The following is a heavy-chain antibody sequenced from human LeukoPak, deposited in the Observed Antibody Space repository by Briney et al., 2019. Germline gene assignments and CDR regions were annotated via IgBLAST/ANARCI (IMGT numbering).Heavy chain of an antibody. D-gene: IGHD3-22*01. CDR2: IKQDGSEK. V-gene: IGHV3-7*01. CDR3: AKDGGGYYPSYYYYMDV. Sequence: GGSLRLSCAASGFTFSTYRMSWVRQAPGKGLEWVANIKQDGSEKHYVDSVKGRFTISRDNAKNSLYLHMSSLRADDTAVYYCAKDGGGYYPSYYYYMDVWGKGTTVTISS. CDR1: GFTFSTYR. J-gene: IGHJ6*03.